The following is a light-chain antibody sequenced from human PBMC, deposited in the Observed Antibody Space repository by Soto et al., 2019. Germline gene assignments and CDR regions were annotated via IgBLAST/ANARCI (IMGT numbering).Light chain of an antibody. J-gene: IGKJ4*01. Sequence: DIQMTQSPSSLSASVGDRVTITCRASQTISTYLNWYQQRPGKAPRLLISAASSLPTGVPFRFSGSGSGTDFTLTISGPQPEDFSVYYCQQSYNPPPTFGGGTKVEI. V-gene: IGKV1-39*01. CDR3: QQSYNPPPT. CDR2: AAS. CDR1: QTISTY.